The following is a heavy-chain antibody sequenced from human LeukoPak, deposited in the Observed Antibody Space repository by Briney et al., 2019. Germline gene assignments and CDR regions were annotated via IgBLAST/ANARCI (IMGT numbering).Heavy chain of an antibody. CDR2: IRHDGIDN. D-gene: IGHD1-26*01. CDR3: AKAKRGQWEPDAFDI. J-gene: IGHJ3*02. CDR1: GFIFSNYG. V-gene: IGHV3-30*02. Sequence: GGSLRLSCAASGFIFSNYGMHWVRQAPGKGLEWVAYIRHDGIDNFYEDSVRGRFTISRDNSKNTLYLQMNSLRAEDTAVYYCAKAKRGQWEPDAFDIWGQGTMVTVSS.